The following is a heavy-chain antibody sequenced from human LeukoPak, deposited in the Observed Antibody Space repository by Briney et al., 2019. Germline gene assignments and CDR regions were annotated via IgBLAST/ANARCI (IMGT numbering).Heavy chain of an antibody. CDR3: ASGVEMATPPDY. Sequence: ASVKVSCKASGYTFTSYCMHWVRQAPGQGLEWMGIINPSGGSTSYAQKFQGRVTMTRDTSTSTVYMELSSLRSEDTAVYYCASGVEMATPPDYWGQGTLVTVSS. CDR1: GYTFTSYC. D-gene: IGHD2-8*01. V-gene: IGHV1-46*01. CDR2: INPSGGST. J-gene: IGHJ4*02.